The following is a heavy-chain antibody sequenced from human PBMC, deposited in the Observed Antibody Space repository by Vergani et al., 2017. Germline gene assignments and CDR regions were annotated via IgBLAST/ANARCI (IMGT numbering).Heavy chain of an antibody. CDR2: ISSSGSTI. V-gene: IGHV3-11*01. J-gene: IGHJ6*02. CDR3: ASPHPGFWSGYYTYYYYYGMDV. CDR1: GFTFSDYY. D-gene: IGHD3-3*01. Sequence: QVQLVESGGGLVKPGGSLRLSCAASGFTFSDYYMSWIRQAPGKGLEWVSYISSSGSTIYYADSVKGRFTISRANAKNSLYLQMNSLRAEDTAVYYFASPHPGFWSGYYTYYYYYGMDVWGQGTTVTVS.